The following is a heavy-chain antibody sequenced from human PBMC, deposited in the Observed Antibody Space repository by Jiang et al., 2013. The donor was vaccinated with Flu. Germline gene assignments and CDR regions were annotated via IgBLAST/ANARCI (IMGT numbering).Heavy chain of an antibody. J-gene: IGHJ6*02. V-gene: IGHV4-39*01. CDR3: ARLPEKGSGYYYGMDV. D-gene: IGHD3-10*01. Sequence: LLKPSETLSLTCTVSGGSISSSSSYYWGWIRQPPGKGLEWIGSIYYSGSTYYNPSLKSRVTISVDTSKNQFSLKLSSVTAADTAVYYCARLPEKGSGYYYGMDVWGQGTTVTVSS. CDR1: GGSISSSSSYY. CDR2: IYYSGST.